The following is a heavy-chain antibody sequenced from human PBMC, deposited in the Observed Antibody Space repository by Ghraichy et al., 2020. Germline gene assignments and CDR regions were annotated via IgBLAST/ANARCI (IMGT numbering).Heavy chain of an antibody. V-gene: IGHV3-48*02. CDR3: ARGSTVVRFFYYDGMDV. J-gene: IGHJ6*02. Sequence: GGSLRLSCAASGFTFGSYSMNWVRQSPGKGLEWVSYITSSSRTKSYADSVKGRFTISRDNAQNSLYLQMNSLRDEDTAVYYCARGSTVVRFFYYDGMDVWGQGTSVTVSS. D-gene: IGHD4-23*01. CDR1: GFTFGSYS. CDR2: ITSSSRTK.